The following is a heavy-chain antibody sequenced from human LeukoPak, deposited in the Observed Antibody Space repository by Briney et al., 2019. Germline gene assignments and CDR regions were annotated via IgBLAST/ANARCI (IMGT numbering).Heavy chain of an antibody. CDR2: IYYSGST. CDR3: ARAPPLAYCGGDCLDAFDI. CDR1: GGSISSYY. J-gene: IGHJ3*02. D-gene: IGHD2-21*02. Sequence: SETLSLTCTVSGGSISSYYWSWIRQPPGKGLEWIGYIYYSGSTNYNPSLKSRVTISVDTSKNQFSLKLSSVTAADTAVYYRARAPPLAYCGGDCLDAFDIWGQGTMVTVSS. V-gene: IGHV4-59*01.